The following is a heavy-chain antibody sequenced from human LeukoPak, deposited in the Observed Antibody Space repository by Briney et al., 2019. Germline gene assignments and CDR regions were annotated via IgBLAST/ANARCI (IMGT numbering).Heavy chain of an antibody. J-gene: IGHJ4*02. CDR1: GFTFSSYA. D-gene: IGHD1-14*01. Sequence: GKSLRLSCEASGFTFSSYAMHRIRQAPGKGLEWVAVVSYDGSNEYYAESVEGRFSISRDNSKNTLYLQMNSLRAEDTAVYYCARRKSGLQVDYWGQGTLVTVSS. CDR2: VSYDGSNE. CDR3: ARRKSGLQVDY. V-gene: IGHV3-30-3*01.